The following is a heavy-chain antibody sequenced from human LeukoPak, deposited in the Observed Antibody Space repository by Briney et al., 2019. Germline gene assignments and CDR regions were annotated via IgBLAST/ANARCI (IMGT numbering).Heavy chain of an antibody. CDR1: GFTFSNYP. J-gene: IGHJ4*02. CDR2: ISESGDVT. CDR3: ARDSSHYLGSSDY. Sequence: GGSLRLSCEASGFTFSNYPMRWVRQAPGRGLERVSVISESGDVTHYADAMKGRFTISRDNAKNTLNLQMNSLRAEDTAIYYCARDSSHYLGSSDYWGQGTLVTVSS. D-gene: IGHD6-6*01. V-gene: IGHV3-23*01.